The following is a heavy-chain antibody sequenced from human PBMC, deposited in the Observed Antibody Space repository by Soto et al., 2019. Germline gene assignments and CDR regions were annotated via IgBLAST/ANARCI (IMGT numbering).Heavy chain of an antibody. CDR2: ISGSGVGT. D-gene: IGHD2-15*01. V-gene: IGHV3-23*01. CDR1: GFTFISYA. Sequence: PGGSLRLSCTASGFTFISYAMSWVRQAPGKGLEWVSTISGSGVGTYYADSVKGRFTVSRDISKNTVYLQMNILRAEDTAIYYCAKSVSTPLGYFDFWGQGTLVTVSS. CDR3: AKSVSTPLGYFDF. J-gene: IGHJ4*02.